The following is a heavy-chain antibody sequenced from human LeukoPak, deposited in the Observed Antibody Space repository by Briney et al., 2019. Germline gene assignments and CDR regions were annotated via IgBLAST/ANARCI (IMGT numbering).Heavy chain of an antibody. CDR3: ATYRQVLLPLES. J-gene: IGHJ4*02. CDR1: GFTFSTFA. CDR2: IFPSGGEI. Sequence: GGSLRLSCAASGFTFSTFAMIWVRQPPGKGLEWVSSIFPSGGEIHYADSVRGRFTISRDNSKSTLSLQMNTLRAEDTAIYYCATYRQVLLPLESWGQGTLVTVSS. V-gene: IGHV3-23*01. D-gene: IGHD2-8*02.